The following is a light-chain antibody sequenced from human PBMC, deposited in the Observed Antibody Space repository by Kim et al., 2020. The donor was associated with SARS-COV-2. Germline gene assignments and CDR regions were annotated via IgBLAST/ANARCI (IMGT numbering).Light chain of an antibody. J-gene: IGKJ2*01. Sequence: LSGSPGERPTLSCRASQSISSNLAWYQQKPGQAPRLLIYGASTRATDIPVRFSGSGSGTEFTLTISSLQSEDFVVYYCQQYHNMQTFGQGTKLEI. V-gene: IGKV3-15*01. CDR2: GAS. CDR1: QSISSN. CDR3: QQYHNMQT.